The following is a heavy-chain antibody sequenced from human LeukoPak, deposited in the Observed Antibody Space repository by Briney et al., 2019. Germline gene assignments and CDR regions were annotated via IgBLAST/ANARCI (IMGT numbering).Heavy chain of an antibody. CDR2: INPNSGGT. CDR1: GYTFTGYY. V-gene: IGHV1-2*02. Sequence: ASVKVSCKASGYTFTGYYMHWVRQAPGQGLEWMGWINPNSGGTNYAQKFQGRVTMTRDTSISTAYMELSRLRSDDTAVYYCARFRIVGAFFDYWGQGTLVTVSS. J-gene: IGHJ4*02. D-gene: IGHD1-26*01. CDR3: ARFRIVGAFFDY.